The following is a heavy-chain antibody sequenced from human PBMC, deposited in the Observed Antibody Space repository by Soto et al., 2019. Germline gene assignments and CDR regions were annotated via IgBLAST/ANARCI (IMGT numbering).Heavy chain of an antibody. D-gene: IGHD2-15*01. J-gene: IGHJ4*02. CDR3: ARPYCSGGSCQYYFDY. CDR1: GGSFSGYY. V-gene: IGHV4-34*01. Sequence: QVQLQQWGAGLLKPSETLSLTCAVYGGSFSGYYWSWIRQPPGKGLEWIGEINHSGSTNYNPSLKSRVTISVDTSKNQFSLRLSSVTAADTAVYYCARPYCSGGSCQYYFDYWGQGTLVTVSS. CDR2: INHSGST.